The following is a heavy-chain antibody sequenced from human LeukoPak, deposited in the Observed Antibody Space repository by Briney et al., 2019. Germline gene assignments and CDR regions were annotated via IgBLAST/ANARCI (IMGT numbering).Heavy chain of an antibody. CDR2: INHSGST. D-gene: IGHD3-22*01. CDR3: ARHDVTGFYYDSSGYQGFDY. V-gene: IGHV4-34*01. CDR1: GGSFSGYY. J-gene: IGHJ4*02. Sequence: PSETLSLTCAVYGGSFSGYYWSWIRQPPGKGLEWMGEINHSGSTNYTPSLKSRVTISVDTSRDQFSLKLSSVIAADTAVYYGARHDVTGFYYDSSGYQGFDYWGQGTLVTVSS.